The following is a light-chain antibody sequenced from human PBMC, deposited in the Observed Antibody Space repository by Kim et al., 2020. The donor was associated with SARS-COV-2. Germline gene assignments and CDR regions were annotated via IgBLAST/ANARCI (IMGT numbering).Light chain of an antibody. CDR2: QDG. J-gene: IGLJ2*01. V-gene: IGLV3-1*01. CDR1: KLGDKY. Sequence: PGQTASITCSGDKLGDKYACWYQQKPGQSPVLVIYQDGKRPSGIPERFSGSNSGNTATLTISGTQAMDEADYYCQAWDSSTHVVFGGGTQLTVL. CDR3: QAWDSSTHVV.